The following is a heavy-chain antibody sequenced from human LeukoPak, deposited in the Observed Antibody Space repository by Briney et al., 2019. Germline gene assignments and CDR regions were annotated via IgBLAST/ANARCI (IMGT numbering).Heavy chain of an antibody. V-gene: IGHV4-34*01. CDR2: VNHSGST. CDR1: GGSFSGHY. J-gene: IGHJ4*02. D-gene: IGHD3-10*01. CDR3: ARPRYGSGSLDS. Sequence: PSETLSLTCAVYGGSFSGHYWTWIRRPPGKGLEWIGEVNHSGSTTYNPSLNNRVTISVDTSKNQFSLKLTSVTAADTAVYYCARPRYGSGSLDSWGQGTLVTVSS.